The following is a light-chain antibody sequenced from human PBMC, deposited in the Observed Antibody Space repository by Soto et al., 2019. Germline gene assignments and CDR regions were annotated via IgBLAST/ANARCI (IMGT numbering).Light chain of an antibody. CDR3: QQLNSYPLT. CDR1: RGISSY. Sequence: IQLTQSPSSLSASVVYRVTITCRASRGISSYLAWYQQKPGKAPKLLVYAESTLQSGVPSRFSGNGSGTDFTLPISSLQPEDFATYSCQQLNSYPLTFGGRTKVEIK. V-gene: IGKV1-9*01. CDR2: AES. J-gene: IGKJ4*01.